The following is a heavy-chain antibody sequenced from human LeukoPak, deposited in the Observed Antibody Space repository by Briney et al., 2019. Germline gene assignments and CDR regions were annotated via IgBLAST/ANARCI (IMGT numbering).Heavy chain of an antibody. CDR2: IDPSDSYT. D-gene: IGHD5-12*01. CDR1: GYTFTNYW. J-gene: IGHJ4*02. V-gene: IGHV5-10-1*01. CDR3: ARQYSGYDYYFDY. Sequence: GESLRISCKGSGYTFTNYWISWVRQMPGKRLEWMGRIDPSDSYTNYNPSFRGHITISADKSSSTAYLHWSSLKASDTAMYFCARQYSGYDYYFDYWGQGILVAVPS.